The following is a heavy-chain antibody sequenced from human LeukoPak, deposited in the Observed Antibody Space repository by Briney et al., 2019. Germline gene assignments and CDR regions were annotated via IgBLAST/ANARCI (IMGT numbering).Heavy chain of an antibody. D-gene: IGHD1-26*01. CDR3: ARDPLGIVGATPGY. CDR1: GFTFSSYS. Sequence: GGSLRLSCAASGFTFSSYSMNWVRQAPGKGLEWLSYISSSSSTISYADSVRGRFTISRDNAKNSLYLQMNSLRAEDTAAYYCARDPLGIVGATPGYWGQGTLVTVSS. V-gene: IGHV3-48*01. J-gene: IGHJ4*02. CDR2: ISSSSSTI.